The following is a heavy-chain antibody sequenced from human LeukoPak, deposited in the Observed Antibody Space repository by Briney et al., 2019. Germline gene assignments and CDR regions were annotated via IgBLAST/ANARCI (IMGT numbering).Heavy chain of an antibody. Sequence: GGSLRLSCAASGFTFSSYAMSWVRQAPGKGLEWVSAISGSGGSTYYADSVKGRFTISRDNSKNTLYLQMNSLRAEDTAVYYCAKDWVLRYFDWLLSFDHWGQGTLVTVSS. V-gene: IGHV3-23*01. CDR2: ISGSGGST. CDR1: GFTFSSYA. CDR3: AKDWVLRYFDWLLSFDH. D-gene: IGHD3-9*01. J-gene: IGHJ4*02.